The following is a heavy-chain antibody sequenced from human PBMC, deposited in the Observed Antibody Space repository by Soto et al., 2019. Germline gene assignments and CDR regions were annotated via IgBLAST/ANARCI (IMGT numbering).Heavy chain of an antibody. V-gene: IGHV3-9*01. Sequence: GGSLRLSCAASGFTFDDYAMHWVRQAPGKGLEWVSGISWNSGSIGYADSVKGRFTISRDNAKNSLYLQMNSLRAEDTALYYCAKDGRQLNGMDVWGQGTTVTVSS. J-gene: IGHJ6*02. D-gene: IGHD6-13*01. CDR1: GFTFDDYA. CDR3: AKDGRQLNGMDV. CDR2: ISWNSGSI.